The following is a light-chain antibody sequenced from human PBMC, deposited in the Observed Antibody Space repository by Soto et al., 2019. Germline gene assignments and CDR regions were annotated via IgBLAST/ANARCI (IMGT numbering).Light chain of an antibody. V-gene: IGLV3-25*02. CDR3: QSSDSSGTYVV. CDR2: KDT. CDR1: ALPKQY. J-gene: IGLJ2*01. Sequence: SYELTXPPSXXXXXXQTARVTCSGDALPKQYVYWYQQKPGQAPGVVIYKDTERPSGIPERFSGSSSGTTVTLTISGVQAEDEADYYCQSSDSSGTYVVFGGGTKLTVL.